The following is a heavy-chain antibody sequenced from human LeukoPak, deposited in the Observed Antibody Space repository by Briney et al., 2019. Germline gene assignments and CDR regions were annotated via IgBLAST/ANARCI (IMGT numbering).Heavy chain of an antibody. CDR3: ARTYYYGSGSYALDYYYYYGMDV. D-gene: IGHD3-10*01. J-gene: IGHJ6*02. CDR1: GFTFSSYE. V-gene: IGHV3-48*03. Sequence: GGSLRLSCAASGFTFSSYEMNWVRQAPGKGLEWVSYISSSGSTIYYADSVKGRFTISRDNAKNSLYLQMNSLRAEDTAVYYCARTYYYGSGSYALDYYYYYGMDVWGQGTTVTVSS. CDR2: ISSSGSTI.